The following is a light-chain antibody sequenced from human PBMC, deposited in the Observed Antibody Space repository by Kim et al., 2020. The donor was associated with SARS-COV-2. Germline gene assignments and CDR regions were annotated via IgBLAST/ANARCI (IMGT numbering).Light chain of an antibody. CDR3: QAWGAGVRV. CDR2: LYSDGRD. CDR1: SGHSSYD. J-gene: IGLJ3*02. V-gene: IGLV4-69*01. Sequence: ASVKLTRTLCSGHSSYDIAWHQQQPEKGPRYLMKLYSDGRDSKGDGIPDRFAGSSSGAERYFFTSRLQSEEEADYFCQAWGAGVRVFGEGTQLPVL.